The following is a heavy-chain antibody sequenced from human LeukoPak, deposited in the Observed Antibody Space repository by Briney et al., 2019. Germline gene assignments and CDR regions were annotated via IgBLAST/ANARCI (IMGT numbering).Heavy chain of an antibody. CDR1: GYLFTNYW. D-gene: IGHD5-24*01. V-gene: IGHV5-51*01. CDR2: IYPGDSDT. J-gene: IGHJ4*02. CDR3: ARGWRLDD. Sequence: GEALKTSWQGSGYLFTNYWIGRVRELPGKVLQWVRIIYPGDSDTRYSPSFQGQVTISAGTSISTACLQWSSLKAADTAMYYCARGWRLDDWGQGTLVTVSS.